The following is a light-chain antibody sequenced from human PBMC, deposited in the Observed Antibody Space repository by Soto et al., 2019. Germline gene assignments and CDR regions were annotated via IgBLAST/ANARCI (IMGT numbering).Light chain of an antibody. J-gene: IGKJ4*01. V-gene: IGKV3-15*01. Sequence: ELVMTQSPATLSVSPGERATLSCRASQSFSSNVAWYQQKPGQAPRLLIYGTSTRVTGIPARFSGSGSGTEFPLTISSLQSEAFAVYYRQQYYNWPLTFGGGTKVDIK. CDR2: GTS. CDR3: QQYYNWPLT. CDR1: QSFSSN.